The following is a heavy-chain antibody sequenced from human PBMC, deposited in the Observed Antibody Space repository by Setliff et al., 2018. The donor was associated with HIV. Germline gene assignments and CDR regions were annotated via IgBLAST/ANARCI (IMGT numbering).Heavy chain of an antibody. CDR1: GGTFSTYV. V-gene: IGHV1-69*13. CDR3: TRGRGIIGALVY. J-gene: IGHJ4*02. Sequence: ASVKVSCKASGGTFSTYVISWVRQAPGQGLEWMGGFIPIFSTSNYAQRFQGRVTITADGSTSTAYMELYNLRSEDTAMYYCTRGRGIIGALVYWGQGTLVTVSS. CDR2: FIPIFSTS. D-gene: IGHD2-21*01.